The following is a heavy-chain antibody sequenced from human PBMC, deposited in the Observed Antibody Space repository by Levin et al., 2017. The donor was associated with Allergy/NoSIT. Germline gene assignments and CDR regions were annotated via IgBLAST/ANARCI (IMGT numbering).Heavy chain of an antibody. V-gene: IGHV3-23*01. CDR2: ISGSGDST. J-gene: IGHJ3*02. CDR1: RFTFNNYA. D-gene: IGHD3-10*01. Sequence: PSETLSLTCAVSRFTFNNYAMSWVRQPPGKGLEWVSAISGSGDSTYYADSVKGRFTISRDNSKNTLYLQMNSLRAEDTAIYYCAKGTSGSYHHAFDSWGQGTMVTVSS. CDR3: AKGTSGSYHHAFDS.